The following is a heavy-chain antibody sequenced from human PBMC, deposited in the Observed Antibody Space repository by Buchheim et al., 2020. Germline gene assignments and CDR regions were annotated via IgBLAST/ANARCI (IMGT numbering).Heavy chain of an antibody. Sequence: QVQLVQSGAEVKKPGASVKVSCKASGYTFTSHYMHWVRQAPGQGLEWMGIINPSSGSTSYAQKFQGRVTMTRDTSTSTVYMELSSLRSEDTAVYYCARDQLTLLHYYYGMDVWGHGT. V-gene: IGHV1-46*01. CDR3: ARDQLTLLHYYYGMDV. CDR1: GYTFTSHY. J-gene: IGHJ6*02. D-gene: IGHD1-1*01. CDR2: INPSSGST.